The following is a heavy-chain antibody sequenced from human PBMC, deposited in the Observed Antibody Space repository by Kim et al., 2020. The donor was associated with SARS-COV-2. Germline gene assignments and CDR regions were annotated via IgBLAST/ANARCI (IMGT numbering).Heavy chain of an antibody. CDR2: NPNSGGT. Sequence: NPNSGGTNYAQKFQGRVTMPRDTSISTAYMELGRLRSDDTAVYYCARSWDYWGQGTLVTVSS. V-gene: IGHV1-2*02. CDR3: ARSWDY. J-gene: IGHJ4*02.